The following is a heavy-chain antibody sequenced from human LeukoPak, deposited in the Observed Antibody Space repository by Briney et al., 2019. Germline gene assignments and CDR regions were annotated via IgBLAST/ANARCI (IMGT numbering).Heavy chain of an antibody. J-gene: IGHJ4*02. V-gene: IGHV3-74*01. CDR1: GFTFSNYW. D-gene: IGHD5-24*01. Sequence: GGSLRLSCAASGFTFSNYWMHWVRQAPGKGLVWVSRINMDGSITSYADSVKGRSIISRDSAKSTLYLQMNSLRAESTAVYYCAREYGYNTAHFDYWGQGTLVTVSS. CDR2: INMDGSIT. CDR3: AREYGYNTAHFDY.